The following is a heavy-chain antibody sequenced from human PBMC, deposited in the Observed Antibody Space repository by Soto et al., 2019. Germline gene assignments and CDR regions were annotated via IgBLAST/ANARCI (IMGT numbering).Heavy chain of an antibody. D-gene: IGHD2-15*01. CDR1: GDTFNSYL. CDR2: IIPIIRVT. CDR3: ASEAMGAKGAAP. J-gene: IGHJ5*02. V-gene: IGHV1-69*17. Sequence: QVQLVQSGAEVKRPGSSVKVSCESSGDTFNSYLISWVRQAPGQGLEWMGGIIPIIRVTHYAQRFQGRVTIRATSFAGTAYMELPNLPFEDTALYYCASEAMGAKGAAPGGEGTLVTVSS.